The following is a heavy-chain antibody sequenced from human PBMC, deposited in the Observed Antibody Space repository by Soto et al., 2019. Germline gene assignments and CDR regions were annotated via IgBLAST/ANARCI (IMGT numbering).Heavy chain of an antibody. V-gene: IGHV4-39*01. J-gene: IGHJ5*02. CDR2: IYYSGST. CDR3: ARLSAITKGRCFDP. D-gene: IGHD1-20*01. Sequence: QLHLQESGPGLVKPSETLSLTCSVSGGSVTSSTYYWGWIRQPPGKGLEWIGNIYYSGSTYFNPSLRSRVTISVDRSKNQFSLRLSSVTATDTAVYYCARLSAITKGRCFDPWGQGTLVTVSS. CDR1: GGSVTSSTYY.